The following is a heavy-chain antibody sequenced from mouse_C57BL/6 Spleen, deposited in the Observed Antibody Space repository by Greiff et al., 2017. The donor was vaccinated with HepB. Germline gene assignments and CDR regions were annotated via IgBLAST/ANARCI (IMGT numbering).Heavy chain of an antibody. D-gene: IGHD2-4*01. CDR3: AREGYDYPFDY. CDR2: INYDGSST. V-gene: IGHV5-16*01. J-gene: IGHJ2*01. Sequence: EVKLMESEGGLVQPGSSMKLSCTASGFTFSDYYMAWVRQVPEKGLEWVANINYDGSSTYYLDSLKSRFIISRDNAKNILYLQMSSLKSEDTATYYCAREGYDYPFDYWGQGTTLTVSS. CDR1: GFTFSDYY.